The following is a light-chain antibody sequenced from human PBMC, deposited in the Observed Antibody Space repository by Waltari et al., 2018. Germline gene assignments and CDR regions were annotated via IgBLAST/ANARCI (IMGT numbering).Light chain of an antibody. V-gene: IGLV4-60*03. CDR3: ETWDSNTRV. CDR1: SEHSTYI. Sequence: QPVLTHSSSTSASLGSSVQLTCTLDSEHSTYIIAWHQQQAGKAPRYLMKLEDSGKYNKGSGVPGRFSGSSSGADRYLAIFNLQSEDEADYYCETWDSNTRVFGGGTKLTVL. CDR2: LEDSGKY. J-gene: IGLJ3*02.